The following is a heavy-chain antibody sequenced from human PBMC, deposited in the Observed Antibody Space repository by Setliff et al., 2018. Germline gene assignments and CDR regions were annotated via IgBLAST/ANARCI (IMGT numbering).Heavy chain of an antibody. V-gene: IGHV3-15*07. CDR3: TTDPSATFGGVIGAAFDM. D-gene: IGHD3-16*01. J-gene: IGHJ3*02. CDR1: GFTFSSAW. Sequence: PGESLKISCAASGFTFSSAWMNWVRQAPGKGLEWVGRIKGKTDGLATDYAAPVKGRFTISRDDSTNKLYLQMNSLKTEDTAVYYCTTDPSATFGGVIGAAFDMWGQGTMVTVSS. CDR2: IKGKTDGLAT.